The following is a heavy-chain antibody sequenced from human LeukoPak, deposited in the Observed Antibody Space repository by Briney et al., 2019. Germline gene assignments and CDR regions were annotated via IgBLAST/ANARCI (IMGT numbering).Heavy chain of an antibody. V-gene: IGHV3-11*04. J-gene: IGHJ5*02. CDR2: ISSSGRTL. CDR1: GFTFSDYY. Sequence: SLRLSCAACGFTFSDYYMSWIRPAPGQGLEWGSYISSSGRTLYYADSGKGRFTITRDIAKNSLYLQMNGLGAYDSAVYYCARGPSYYYDSSGYLNWLDPWGKGTLVTVSS. CDR3: ARGPSYYYDSSGYLNWLDP. D-gene: IGHD3-22*01.